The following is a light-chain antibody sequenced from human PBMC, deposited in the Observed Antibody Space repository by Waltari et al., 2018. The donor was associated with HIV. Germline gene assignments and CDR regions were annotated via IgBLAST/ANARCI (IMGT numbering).Light chain of an antibody. V-gene: IGKV1-5*03. CDR1: QRISNW. J-gene: IGKJ1*01. CDR2: KAS. CDR3: QQYNSYFRT. Sequence: DIQMTQSPSTLSASVRDTVTITCRASQRISNWLAWYQQKPGKAPNLLIYKASNLDSGVPSRFSGSGSGTEFTLTISSLQHDDFATYYWQQYNSYFRTFGQGTKVEIK.